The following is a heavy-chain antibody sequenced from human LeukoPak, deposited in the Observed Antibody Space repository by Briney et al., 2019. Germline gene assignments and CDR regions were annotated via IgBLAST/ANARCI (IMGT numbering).Heavy chain of an antibody. CDR3: ARDEYGSSWGYYYSYYMDV. D-gene: IGHD6-6*01. V-gene: IGHV3-21*01. Sequence: PGGSLRLSCAASGFTFSSYGMHWVRQAPGKGLEWVSSISSSSSYIYYADSVKGRFTISRDNAKNSLYLQMNSLRAEDTAVYYCARDEYGSSWGYYYSYYMDVWGKGTTVTVSS. J-gene: IGHJ6*03. CDR1: GFTFSSYG. CDR2: ISSSSSYI.